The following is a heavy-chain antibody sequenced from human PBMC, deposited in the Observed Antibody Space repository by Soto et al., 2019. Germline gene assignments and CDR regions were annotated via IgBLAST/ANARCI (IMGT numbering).Heavy chain of an antibody. D-gene: IGHD2-2*03. Sequence: PGGSLRLSCAASGFTFSSYAMHWVRQAPGKGLEWVAVISYDGSNKYYADSVKGRFTISRDNSKNTLYLQMNSLRAEDTAVYYCARDGLTVYYFDYWGQGTLVTVSS. J-gene: IGHJ4*02. CDR3: ARDGLTVYYFDY. CDR1: GFTFSSYA. CDR2: ISYDGSNK. V-gene: IGHV3-30-3*01.